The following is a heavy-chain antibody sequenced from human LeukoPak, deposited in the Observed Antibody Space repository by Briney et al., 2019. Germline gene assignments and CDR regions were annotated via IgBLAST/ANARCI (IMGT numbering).Heavy chain of an antibody. CDR2: INPNSGGT. J-gene: IGHJ4*02. CDR3: ARDYCSGGSCSPGGGSY. V-gene: IGHV1-2*02. CDR1: GYTFTGYY. D-gene: IGHD2-15*01. Sequence: ASVKVSCKASGYTFTGYYMHWVRQAPGQGLEWMGWINPNSGGTNYAQKFQGRVTMTRDTSISTAYMELSRLRSDDTAVYYCARDYCSGGSCSPGGGSYWGQGTLVTVSS.